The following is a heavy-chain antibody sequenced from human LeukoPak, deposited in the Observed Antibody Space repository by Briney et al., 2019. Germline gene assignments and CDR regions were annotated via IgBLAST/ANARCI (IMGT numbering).Heavy chain of an antibody. V-gene: IGHV5-51*01. CDR2: IYPGDSDT. J-gene: IGHJ5*02. Sequence: GESLKISCKGSGYSFTSYWIGWVRQMPGKGLEWMGIIYPGDSDTRYSPPFQGQVTISADKSISTAYLQWSSLKASDTAMYYCARRGYCSAGSCNNWFDPWGQGTLVTVSS. CDR1: GYSFTSYW. CDR3: ARRGYCSAGSCNNWFDP. D-gene: IGHD2-15*01.